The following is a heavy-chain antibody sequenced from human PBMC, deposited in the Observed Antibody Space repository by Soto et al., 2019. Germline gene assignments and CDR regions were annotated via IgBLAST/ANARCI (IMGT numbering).Heavy chain of an antibody. D-gene: IGHD2-21*02. CDR3: AREIVTAGGSNYFDP. CDR1: GGTVASSHW. V-gene: IGHV4-4*02. J-gene: IGHJ5*02. CDR2: VYHTGDT. Sequence: TSETLSLTCGVSGGTVASSHWWSWVRQSPGGGLEWIGNVYHTGDTNFNPSLQSRVTISVDKSNNQFSLRLNSLTAADTAVYFCAREIVTAGGSNYFDPWGPGTLVTVSS.